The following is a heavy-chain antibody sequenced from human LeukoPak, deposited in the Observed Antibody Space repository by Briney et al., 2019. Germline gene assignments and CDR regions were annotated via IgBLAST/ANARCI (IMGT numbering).Heavy chain of an antibody. Sequence: PSETLSLTCGVSGGSLTGYYWSWVRQPPGKGLEWVGEINRDGSSYNNPSLKSRVTIAIDTSKNQFSLRLSSVTAADTGVYYCARSNSYGPGTHYLHHWGQGTLVTVSS. CDR1: GGSLTGYY. CDR3: ARSNSYGPGTHYLHH. CDR2: INRDGSS. D-gene: IGHD3-10*01. J-gene: IGHJ4*02. V-gene: IGHV4-34*01.